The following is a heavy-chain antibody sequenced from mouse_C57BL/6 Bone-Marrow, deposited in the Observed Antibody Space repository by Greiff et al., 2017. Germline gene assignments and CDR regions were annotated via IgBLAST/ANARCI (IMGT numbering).Heavy chain of an antibody. CDR1: GYTFTRYG. J-gene: IGHJ3*01. V-gene: IGHV1-81*01. Sequence: QVQLQQSGAELARPGASVKLSCKASGYTFTRYGISWVKLRTRSGLDRIGETYPRRGNTYYNEKFKGKATLTADKSSSKEYMELRSLTSEASAVYFCARSDCYGRGIAYWGQGTLVTVSA. CDR3: ARSDCYGRGIAY. CDR2: TYPRRGNT. D-gene: IGHD1-1*01.